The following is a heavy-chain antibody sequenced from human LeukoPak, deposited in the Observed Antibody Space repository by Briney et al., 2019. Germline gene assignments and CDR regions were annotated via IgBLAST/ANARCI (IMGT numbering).Heavy chain of an antibody. D-gene: IGHD4-17*01. CDR2: FDPEDGET. V-gene: IGHV1-24*01. Sequence: ASVKVSCKVSGYTLTELSMHWVRQAPGKGLAWMGGFDPEDGETIYAQKFQGRVTMTEDTSTDTAYMELSSLRSEDTAVYYCATDRSRPYGDYGRDDWYFDLWGRGTLVTVSS. J-gene: IGHJ2*01. CDR1: GYTLTELS. CDR3: ATDRSRPYGDYGRDDWYFDL.